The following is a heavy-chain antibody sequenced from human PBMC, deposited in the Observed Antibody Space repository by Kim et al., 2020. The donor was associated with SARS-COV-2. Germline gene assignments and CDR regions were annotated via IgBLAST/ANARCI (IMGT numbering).Heavy chain of an antibody. CDR3: ARDGVYDYVWGSYRSRYFDY. D-gene: IGHD3-16*02. V-gene: IGHV1-18*01. Sequence: ASMKVSCKASGYTFTSYGISWVRQAPGQGLEWMGWISAYNGNTNYAQKLQGRVTMTTDTSTSTAYMELRSLRSDDTAVYYCARDGVYDYVWGSYRSRYFDYWGQGTLVTVSS. CDR2: ISAYNGNT. J-gene: IGHJ4*02. CDR1: GYTFTSYG.